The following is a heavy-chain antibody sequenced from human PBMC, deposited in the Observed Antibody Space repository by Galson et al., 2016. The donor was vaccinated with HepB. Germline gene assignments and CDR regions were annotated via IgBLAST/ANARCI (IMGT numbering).Heavy chain of an antibody. CDR1: GFTFSDAW. V-gene: IGHV3-15*01. J-gene: IGHJ4*02. Sequence: SLRLSCAASGFTFSDAWMSWVRQAPGKGLEWVGRIKSKTDGGTTDYSAPVKGRFTISRDDSKNTLYLQMSSLKTEDSAVYYCTTDLTAADTPLWWMGCWGQGTLVTVSS. D-gene: IGHD4/OR15-4a*01. CDR3: TTDLTAADTPLWWMGC. CDR2: IKSKTDGGTT.